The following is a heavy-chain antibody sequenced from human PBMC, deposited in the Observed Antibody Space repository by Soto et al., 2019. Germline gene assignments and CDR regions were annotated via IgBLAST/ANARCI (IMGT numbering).Heavy chain of an antibody. J-gene: IGHJ4*02. Sequence: QVQLVESGRGVVQPGRSLRLSCAASGLTFSSYGMHWVRQAPGKGLEWVAVIWHDGSKKFYADFVKGRSTISRDNSKNTLYLEINSLRGDDTAIYYCARLAAGFNWGQGTLVTVSS. CDR2: IWHDGSKK. CDR3: ARLAAGFN. CDR1: GLTFSSYG. D-gene: IGHD3-3*01. V-gene: IGHV3-33*01.